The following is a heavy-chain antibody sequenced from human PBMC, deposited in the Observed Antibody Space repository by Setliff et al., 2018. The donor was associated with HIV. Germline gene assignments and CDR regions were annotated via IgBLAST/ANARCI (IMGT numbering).Heavy chain of an antibody. V-gene: IGHV3-9*01. CDR1: GFIFDDYA. D-gene: IGHD3-22*01. CDR2: ISWNSGNI. J-gene: IGHJ5*02. CDR3: ARERDSSGYQFDP. Sequence: HPGGSLRLSCAASGFIFDDYAMHWVRQPPGKGLEWVSGISWNSGNIVYADSVKGRFTISRDNAKNSLYMQMNSLRSDDTAVYYCARERDSSGYQFDPWGQGTLVTV.